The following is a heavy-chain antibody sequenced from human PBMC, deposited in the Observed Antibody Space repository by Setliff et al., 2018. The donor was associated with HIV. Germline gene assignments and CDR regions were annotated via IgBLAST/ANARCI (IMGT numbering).Heavy chain of an antibody. J-gene: IGHJ6*04. Sequence: SETLSLTCSVSDGSTSSSSYYWGWIRQAPGKGLEWIGTMYYGGITYYNPSLKSRVTISVDTSKNQFSLELSSVTAADTAVYYCARLRYGSGIPLDVWGTGISVTVSS. CDR2: MYYGGIT. CDR1: DGSTSSSSYY. V-gene: IGHV4-39*01. D-gene: IGHD3-10*01. CDR3: ARLRYGSGIPLDV.